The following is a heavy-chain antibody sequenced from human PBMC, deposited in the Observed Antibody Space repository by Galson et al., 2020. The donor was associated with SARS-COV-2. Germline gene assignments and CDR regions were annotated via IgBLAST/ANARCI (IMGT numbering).Heavy chain of an antibody. CDR2: ISAYNGNT. V-gene: IGHV1-18*04. J-gene: IGHJ4*02. CDR1: GYTFTSYG. Sequence: ASVKVSCKASGYTFTSYGITWVRQAPGEGLQWMGWISAYNGNTNYTHKFQDRIMMTIDTSTSTAYMELRSLRSDDTAVYYCGRVADYVWGTYPMDYCGQGTLVTVSS. CDR3: GRVADYVWGTYPMDY. D-gene: IGHD3-16*01.